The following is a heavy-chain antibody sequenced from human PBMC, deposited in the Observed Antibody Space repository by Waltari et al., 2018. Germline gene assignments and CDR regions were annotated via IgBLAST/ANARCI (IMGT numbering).Heavy chain of an antibody. Sequence: EVQLVESGGGLVQPGGSLRLSCAASGFTFSSYEMNWVRQAPGKGLEWVSYISSSGSTIYYADSVKGRFTISRDNAKNSLYLQMNSLRAEDTAVYYCAAPTGESSAHYYYYGMDVWGQGTTVTVSS. D-gene: IGHD6-13*01. CDR2: ISSSGSTI. CDR3: AAPTGESSAHYYYYGMDV. CDR1: GFTFSSYE. V-gene: IGHV3-48*03. J-gene: IGHJ6*02.